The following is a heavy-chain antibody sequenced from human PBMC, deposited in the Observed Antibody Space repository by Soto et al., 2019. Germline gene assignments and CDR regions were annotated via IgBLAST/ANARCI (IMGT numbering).Heavy chain of an antibody. J-gene: IGHJ4*02. Sequence: SQTLSLTCAISGDSVSSNSAAWNWIRQSPSRGLEWLGRTYYRPKWYNDYAVSVKSRITINPDTSKNQFSLQLNSVTPEDTAVYYCAREHCSGGSCYFPLHYWGQGTLVTVSS. CDR1: GDSVSSNSAA. CDR2: TYYRPKWYN. CDR3: AREHCSGGSCYFPLHY. D-gene: IGHD2-15*01. V-gene: IGHV6-1*01.